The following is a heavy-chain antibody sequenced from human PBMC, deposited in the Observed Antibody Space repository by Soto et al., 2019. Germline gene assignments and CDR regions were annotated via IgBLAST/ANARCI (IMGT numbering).Heavy chain of an antibody. CDR3: TTDSRPTVPEVRFDF. CDR2: IRSQSDGGSG. D-gene: IGHD3-9*01. Sequence: EVQLEESGGGVVMPGGSLRLSCAASGFTFHNAWINWVRQPPGGGLEWVGRIRSQSDGGSGDYAAPVKGRFVVSRDDSNNIVYLQMNSLKIEDTAVYYCTTDSRPTVPEVRFDFGGHGTLVTVSS. CDR1: GFTFHNAW. V-gene: IGHV3-15*07. J-gene: IGHJ1*01.